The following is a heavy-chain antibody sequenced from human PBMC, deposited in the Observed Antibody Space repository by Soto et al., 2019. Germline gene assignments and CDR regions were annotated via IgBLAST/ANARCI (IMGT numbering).Heavy chain of an antibody. CDR3: ARAMGRMGIAAAGGFDP. Sequence: QVQLVQSGAEVKKPGSSVKVSCKASGGTFSSYAISWVRQAPGQGLEWMGGIIPIFGTANYAQKFQGRVTITADESTSTAYMELSSVRSEDTAVYYCARAMGRMGIAAAGGFDPWGQGTLVTVSS. J-gene: IGHJ5*02. CDR2: IIPIFGTA. V-gene: IGHV1-69*01. D-gene: IGHD6-13*01. CDR1: GGTFSSYA.